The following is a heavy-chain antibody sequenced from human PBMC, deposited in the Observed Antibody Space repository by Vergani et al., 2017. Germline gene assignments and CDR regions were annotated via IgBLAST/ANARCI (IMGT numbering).Heavy chain of an antibody. CDR1: GAPISYWC. D-gene: IGHD7-27*01. J-gene: IGHJ4*02. Sequence: QVQMQESGPGLVKTSETLSLTCSASGAPISYWCWSWLRQPAGKGLEWIGRLCPSGSTNYNPSLKSRGPMSIDTSKTQFSLKLTSVTAADTAVYYCATGAGPFDIWGQGTLVTVSS. CDR2: LCPSGST. CDR3: ATGAGPFDI. V-gene: IGHV4-4*07.